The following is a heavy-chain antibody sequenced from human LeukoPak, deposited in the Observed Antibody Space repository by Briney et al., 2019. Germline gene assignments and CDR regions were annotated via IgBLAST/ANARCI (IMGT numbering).Heavy chain of an antibody. V-gene: IGHV3-21*01. Sequence: KAGGSVRLSCAASGFTFSSYNMNWVRQAPGKGLEWVSSISSSSSYIYYADSVKGRFTISRDNAKNSLYLQMNSLRAEDTAVYYCARDFGEAAGTSGLQTGDYYYGMDVWGQGTTVTVS. CDR2: ISSSSSYI. CDR3: ARDFGEAAGTSGLQTGDYYYGMDV. D-gene: IGHD7-27*01. J-gene: IGHJ6*02. CDR1: GFTFSSYN.